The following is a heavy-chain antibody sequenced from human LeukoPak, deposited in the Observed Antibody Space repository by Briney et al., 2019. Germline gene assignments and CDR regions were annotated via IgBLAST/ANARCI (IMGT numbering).Heavy chain of an antibody. D-gene: IGHD3-3*02. CDR2: IYSGGST. Sequence: PWGSLRLSCAASGFTVRNNYMSWVRQAPGKGLEWVSLIYSGGSTYYADSVKGRFTISRDNSNNTVYLQMNSLRAEDTAVYYCARAPSNAHFDYWGQGTLVTVSS. J-gene: IGHJ4*02. V-gene: IGHV3-66*01. CDR1: GFTVRNNY. CDR3: ARAPSNAHFDY.